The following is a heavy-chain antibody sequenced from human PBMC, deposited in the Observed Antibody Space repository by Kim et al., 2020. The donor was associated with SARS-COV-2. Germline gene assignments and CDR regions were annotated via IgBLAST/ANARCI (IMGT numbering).Heavy chain of an antibody. D-gene: IGHD3-10*01. CDR1: GFTFSDHY. CDR3: ARALSYDSGNYFLLDY. CDR2: IRNKANSFTT. J-gene: IGHJ4*02. V-gene: IGHV3-72*01. Sequence: GGSLRLSCAASGFTFSDHYMDWVRQGPGKGLEWVGRIRNKANSFTTEYAASVKGRFSISRDDSKNSLYLQMNSLKTEDTAVYYCARALSYDSGNYFLLDYWGQGTLVTVSS.